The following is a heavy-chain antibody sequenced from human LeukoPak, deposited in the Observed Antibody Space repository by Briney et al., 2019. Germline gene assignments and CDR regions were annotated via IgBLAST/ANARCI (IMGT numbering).Heavy chain of an antibody. CDR3: ARHSRELLYDAFDI. CDR1: GYSFTSYW. J-gene: IGHJ3*02. CDR2: IYPGDSDT. Sequence: GESLKISCKGSGYSFTSYWIGWVRQMPGKGLEWMGIIYPGDSDTRYSPSFQGQVTISADKSVSTAYLQWSSLKASDTAMYYCARHSRELLYDAFDIGGQGTMVTVSA. D-gene: IGHD3-10*01. V-gene: IGHV5-51*01.